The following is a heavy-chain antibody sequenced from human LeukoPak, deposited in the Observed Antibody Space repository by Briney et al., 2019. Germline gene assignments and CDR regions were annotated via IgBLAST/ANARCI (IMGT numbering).Heavy chain of an antibody. Sequence: GGSLRLSCVASGLNFDDSAMHWVRQAPGKGLEWVSYISSSGSTIYYADSVKGRFTISRDNAKNSLYLQMNSLRAEDTAVYYCVIVAGTNAFDIWGQGTMVTVSS. J-gene: IGHJ3*02. CDR3: VIVAGTNAFDI. D-gene: IGHD6-19*01. CDR1: GLNFDDSA. CDR2: ISSSGSTI. V-gene: IGHV3-48*03.